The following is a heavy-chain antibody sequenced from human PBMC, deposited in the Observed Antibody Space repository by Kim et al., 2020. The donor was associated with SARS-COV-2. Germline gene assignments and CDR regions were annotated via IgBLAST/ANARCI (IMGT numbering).Heavy chain of an antibody. J-gene: IGHJ6*02. V-gene: IGHV4-59*13. CDR3: ARDRLAVAGNRYYYYYGMDV. Sequence: SETLSLTCTVSGGSISSYYWSWIRQPPGKGLEWIGYIYYSGSTNYNPSLKSRVTISVDTSKNQFSLKLSSVTAADTAVYYCARDRLAVAGNRYYYYYGMDVWGQGTTVTVSS. CDR2: IYYSGST. D-gene: IGHD6-19*01. CDR1: GGSISSYY.